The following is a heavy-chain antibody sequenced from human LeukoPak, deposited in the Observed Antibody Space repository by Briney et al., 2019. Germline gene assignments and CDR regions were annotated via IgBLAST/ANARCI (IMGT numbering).Heavy chain of an antibody. D-gene: IGHD3-10*01. J-gene: IGHJ3*02. CDR3: ARDYYGSGSYRRIDAFDI. V-gene: IGHV4-39*07. Sequence: SETLSLTCTVSGGSISSGGYYWSWIRQPPGKGLEWIGNIYYSGSTHYSPSLKSRVTISVDTSKNHFSLKLSSVTAADTAVYYCARDYYGSGSYRRIDAFDIWGQGRMVTVSS. CDR1: GGSISSGGYY. CDR2: IYYSGST.